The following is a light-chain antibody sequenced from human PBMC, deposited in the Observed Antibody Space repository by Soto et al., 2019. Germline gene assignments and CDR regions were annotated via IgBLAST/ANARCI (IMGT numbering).Light chain of an antibody. V-gene: IGKV1-6*01. CDR1: EAIRSA. CDR3: LLDFRYFWA. CDR2: AAS. J-gene: IGKJ1*01. Sequence: AIQLTQSPSSLSASVGDRVTITCRASEAIRSALGWYQQKPGKVPKLLIYAASILQSGVPSRFSGSGPGTDFTLTISSLQPEDCATYYCLLDFRYFWAVGQGTKV.